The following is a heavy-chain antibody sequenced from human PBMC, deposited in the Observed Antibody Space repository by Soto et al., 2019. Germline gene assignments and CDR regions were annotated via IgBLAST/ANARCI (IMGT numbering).Heavy chain of an antibody. CDR2: IIPIFGRA. CDR1: GGTFSSYA. CDR3: ETSSRQNYGWGV. V-gene: IGHV1-69*06. Sequence: SVKVSCNASGGTFSSYAISWVRQAPGQGLEWSGGIIPIFGRANYAQRLQGRVTITADKSTSTANMELSGVRSAATALYYCETSSRQNYGWGVWGRGTTVTVSS. J-gene: IGHJ6*02.